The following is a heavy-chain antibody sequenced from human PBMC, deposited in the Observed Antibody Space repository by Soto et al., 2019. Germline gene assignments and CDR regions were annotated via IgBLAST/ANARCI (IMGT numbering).Heavy chain of an antibody. Sequence: ASVKVSCKASGYTFTSYGISWVRQAPGQGLEWMGWISPNNGNTNYAQKFQGRVTMTTNTSISTAYMELRSLRSEDTAVYYCASRTRYGDYVSDYWGQGTLVTVSS. D-gene: IGHD4-17*01. CDR3: ASRTRYGDYVSDY. V-gene: IGHV1-18*01. CDR1: GYTFTSYG. J-gene: IGHJ4*02. CDR2: ISPNNGNT.